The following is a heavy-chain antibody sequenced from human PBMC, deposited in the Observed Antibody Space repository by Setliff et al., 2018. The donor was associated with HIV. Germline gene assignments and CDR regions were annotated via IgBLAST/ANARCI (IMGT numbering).Heavy chain of an antibody. D-gene: IGHD1-26*01. CDR1: GGPITTRTYY. CDR3: EGATVGEAGYYGIDV. J-gene: IGHJ6*02. CDR2: IYQSGTT. Sequence: SETLSLTCTVSGGPITTRTYYWGWIRQPPGKELEYIGNIYQSGTTYYNTSLASRVTMSLDTSKNPFSLKLNSVTDADTAVYCCEGATVGEAGYYGIDVWGPGTTVTV. V-gene: IGHV4-39*07.